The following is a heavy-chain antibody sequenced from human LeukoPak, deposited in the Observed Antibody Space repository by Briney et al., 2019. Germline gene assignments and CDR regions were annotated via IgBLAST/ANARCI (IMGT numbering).Heavy chain of an antibody. Sequence: PGGSLRLSCAASGFTFSSYAMSWVRQAPGKGLEWVSAISGSGGSTYYADSVKGRFTISRDNSKNTLYLQMNSLRAEDTAVYYCANFGLISGWELPGSPVDYWGQGTLVTVSS. CDR1: GFTFSSYA. D-gene: IGHD1-26*01. CDR2: ISGSGGST. J-gene: IGHJ4*02. CDR3: ANFGLISGWELPGSPVDY. V-gene: IGHV3-23*01.